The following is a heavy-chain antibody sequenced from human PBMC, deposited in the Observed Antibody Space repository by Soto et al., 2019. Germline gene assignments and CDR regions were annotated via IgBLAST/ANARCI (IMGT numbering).Heavy chain of an antibody. Sequence: QVQLQQWGAGLLKPSETLSLRCVVNSGSFSGYYWTRSRQTPGQGLEWIGEISHSGSTNYNPSLMSRVTMSADTSKKQCSLGLISVTAAATALYFCARGYASSRRYLPLLDYWGQGTLVTVSS. CDR2: ISHSGST. CDR3: ARGYASSRRYLPLLDY. CDR1: SGSFSGYY. J-gene: IGHJ4*02. D-gene: IGHD3-16*02. V-gene: IGHV4-34*01.